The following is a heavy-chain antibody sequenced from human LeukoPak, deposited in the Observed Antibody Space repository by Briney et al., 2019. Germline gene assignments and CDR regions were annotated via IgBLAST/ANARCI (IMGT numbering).Heavy chain of an antibody. Sequence: PSETLSLTCTVSGGSISSSSYYWGWIRQPPGKGLEWIGSIYYSGSTYYNPSLKSRVTISVDTSKNQFSLKLSSVTAADTAVYYCARQVVVPARNWFDPWGQGTLVTVSS. CDR2: IYYSGST. D-gene: IGHD2-2*01. CDR1: GGSISSSSYY. CDR3: ARQVVVPARNWFDP. J-gene: IGHJ5*02. V-gene: IGHV4-39*01.